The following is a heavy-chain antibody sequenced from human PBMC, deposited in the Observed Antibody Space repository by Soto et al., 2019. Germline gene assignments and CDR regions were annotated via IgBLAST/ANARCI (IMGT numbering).Heavy chain of an antibody. J-gene: IGHJ6*02. CDR3: ASGIAAAGTPYGMDV. V-gene: IGHV4-59*01. Sequence: SETLSLTCTVSGGSISSYYWSWIRQPPGKGLEWIGYIYYSGSTNYNPSLKSRVTISVDTSKNQFSLKLSSVTAADTAVYYCASGIAAAGTPYGMDVWGQGTTVTVYS. D-gene: IGHD6-13*01. CDR2: IYYSGST. CDR1: GGSISSYY.